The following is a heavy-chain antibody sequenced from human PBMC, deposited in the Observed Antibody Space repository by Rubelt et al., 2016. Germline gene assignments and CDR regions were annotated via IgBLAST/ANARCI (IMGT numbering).Heavy chain of an antibody. V-gene: IGHV3-48*04. Sequence: EMQLVESGGGLVQPGGSLRLSCAASGFSFSVYAMSWVRQAPGKGLEWISYISSGSRTIYNADSVKGRFTISSDNATNSLYLQMNSLRAEDTAVYYCARAPVPFAYWGQGTLVTVSS. CDR3: ARAPVPFAY. J-gene: IGHJ4*02. CDR2: ISSGSRTI. CDR1: GFSFSVYA. D-gene: IGHD2-2*01.